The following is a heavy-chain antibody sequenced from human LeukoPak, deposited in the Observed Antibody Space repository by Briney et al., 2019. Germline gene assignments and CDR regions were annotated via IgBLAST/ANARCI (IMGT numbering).Heavy chain of an antibody. CDR1: GGSISSYY. V-gene: IGHV4-59*08. J-gene: IGHJ4*02. Sequence: SETLSLTCTVSGGSISSYYWSWIRQPPGKGLEWIGYIYYSGSTNYNPSLKSRVTISVDTSKNQFSLKLSSVTAADTAVYYCARPLSSGYDPEDYWGQGTLVTVSS. CDR2: IYYSGST. CDR3: ARPLSSGYDPEDY. D-gene: IGHD5-12*01.